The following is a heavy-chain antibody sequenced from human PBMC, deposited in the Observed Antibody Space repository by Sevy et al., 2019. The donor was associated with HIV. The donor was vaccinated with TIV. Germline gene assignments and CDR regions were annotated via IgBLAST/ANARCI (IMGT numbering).Heavy chain of an antibody. V-gene: IGHV3-13*01. D-gene: IGHD1-1*01. Sequence: GGSLRLSCAASGFTFSSYDMHWVRQATGKGLEWVSAIGTVGDTLYSDSVKGRFTISRENAKNSLYLQMNSLRAGDTAVYYCARGGSDAFDIWGQGTMVTVSS. CDR2: IGTVGDT. CDR1: GFTFSSYD. CDR3: ARGGSDAFDI. J-gene: IGHJ3*02.